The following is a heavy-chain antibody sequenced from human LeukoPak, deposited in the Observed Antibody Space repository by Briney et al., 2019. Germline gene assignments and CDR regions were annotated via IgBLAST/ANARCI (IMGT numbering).Heavy chain of an antibody. CDR2: IAPDGSYQ. CDR3: AGGLRANSWYGAY. CDR1: GFTFSDYA. J-gene: IGHJ4*02. V-gene: IGHV3-30*01. D-gene: IGHD6-13*01. Sequence: GRSLRLSCAASGFTFSDYAMQWVRQAPGKGLEWVALIAPDGSYQYYADSLRGRFTISRDNFKNTLYLQMNSLRVEDTAVYYCAGGLRANSWYGAYWGQGTLVSVS.